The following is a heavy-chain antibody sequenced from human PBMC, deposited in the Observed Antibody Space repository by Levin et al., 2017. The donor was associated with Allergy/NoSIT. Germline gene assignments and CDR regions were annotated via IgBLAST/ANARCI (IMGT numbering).Heavy chain of an antibody. V-gene: IGHV3-11*06. CDR3: AREAPSYYDFWTGYYIDY. Sequence: GGSLRLSCAASRFTFSDYYMSWIRQAPGKGLEWVSDISSSSSYTNYADSVKGRFTISRDNAKNSLYLQMNSLRAEDTAVYYCAREAPSYYDFWTGYYIDYWGQGTLVTVSS. CDR2: ISSSSSYT. CDR1: RFTFSDYY. D-gene: IGHD3-3*01. J-gene: IGHJ4*02.